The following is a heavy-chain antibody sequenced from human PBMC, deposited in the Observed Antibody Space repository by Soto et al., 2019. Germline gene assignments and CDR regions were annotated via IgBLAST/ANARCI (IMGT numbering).Heavy chain of an antibody. Sequence: GGSLRLSCAASGFTFSSYWMHWVRQAPGKGLVWVSRINSDGSSTSYADSVKGRFTISRDNAKNTLYLQMNSLRAEDTAVYYCARGSTSSSWPHNWFDPWGQGTLVTVSS. D-gene: IGHD6-13*01. V-gene: IGHV3-74*01. CDR1: GFTFSSYW. CDR2: INSDGSST. J-gene: IGHJ5*02. CDR3: ARGSTSSSWPHNWFDP.